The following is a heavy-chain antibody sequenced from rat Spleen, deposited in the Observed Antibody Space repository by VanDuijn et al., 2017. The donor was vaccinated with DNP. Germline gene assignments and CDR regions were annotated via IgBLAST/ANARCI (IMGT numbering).Heavy chain of an antibody. V-gene: IGHV5-46*01. CDR2: ISGSGGST. CDR1: GFTFSNLG. D-gene: IGHD1-11*01. Sequence: EVQLVESGGGLVQPGRSMKLSCAASGFTFSNLGMNWVSQAPAKGLEWVATISGSGGSTYYPDSVKGRITISRDNAENTVYLQMNSLRSEDTATYYCAKGGDYGGFDYWGQGVMVTVSS. J-gene: IGHJ2*01. CDR3: AKGGDYGGFDY.